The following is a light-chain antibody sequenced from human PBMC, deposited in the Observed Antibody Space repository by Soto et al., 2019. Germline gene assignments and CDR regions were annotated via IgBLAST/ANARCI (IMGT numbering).Light chain of an antibody. V-gene: IGKV1-17*01. J-gene: IGKJ4*01. CDR3: LQHNSYPLT. CDR2: AAS. CDR1: QSITSY. Sequence: DIQMTQSPSSLSVSVGDRVTITCRASQSITSYLNWYQQKPGKAPKLLVYAASTLQSGVPSRFSGAGSGTEFTLTISSLQPEDFATYYCLQHNSYPLTFGGGTKVEIK.